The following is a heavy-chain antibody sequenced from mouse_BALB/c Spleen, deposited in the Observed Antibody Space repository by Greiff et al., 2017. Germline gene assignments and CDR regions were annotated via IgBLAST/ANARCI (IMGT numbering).Heavy chain of an antibody. CDR3: ARDLLRGYYYAMDY. Sequence: EVQRVASGPGLVKPSQSLSLTCSVTGYSITSGYYWNWIRQFPGNKLEWMGYISYDGSNNYNPSLKNRISITRDTSKNQFFLKLNSVTTEDTATYYCARDLLRGYYYAMDYWGQGTSVTVSS. D-gene: IGHD1-1*01. J-gene: IGHJ4*01. V-gene: IGHV3-6*02. CDR1: GYSITSGYY. CDR2: ISYDGSN.